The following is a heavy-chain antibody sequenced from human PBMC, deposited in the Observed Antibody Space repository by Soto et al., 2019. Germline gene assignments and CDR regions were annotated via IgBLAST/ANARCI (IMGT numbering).Heavy chain of an antibody. D-gene: IGHD3-3*01. V-gene: IGHV3-23*01. J-gene: IGHJ4*02. CDR3: ARDTPRHDLGSGYSDS. CDR1: GFSLTSHA. CDR2: ISRSGDST. Sequence: ESGGDLVQPGGSLRLSCEASGFSLTSHAMSWVRQAPGMGLEWVSAISRSGDSTYYGASVKGRFIVSRDNSNNIVYLQMKKLRVEDAAVYYCARDTPRHDLGSGYSDSWGQGTLVAVSS.